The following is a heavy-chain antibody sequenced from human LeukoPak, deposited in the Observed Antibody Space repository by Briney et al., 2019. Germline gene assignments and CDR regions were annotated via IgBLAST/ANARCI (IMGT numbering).Heavy chain of an antibody. CDR1: GYSFSNYW. CDR2: IYPADSDT. V-gene: IGHV5-51*01. J-gene: IGHJ4*02. CDR3: ARRASAYDSSGYHFDY. D-gene: IGHD3-22*01. Sequence: GESLKISCKGSGYSFSNYWIGWVRQMPGKGLEWMGIIYPADSDTRYSPSFQSQVTISADKSITTAYLHWSSLQASDTAMYYCARRASAYDSSGYHFDYWGQGTLVTVSS.